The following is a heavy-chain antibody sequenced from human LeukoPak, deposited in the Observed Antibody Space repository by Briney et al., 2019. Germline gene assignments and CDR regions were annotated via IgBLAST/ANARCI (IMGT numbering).Heavy chain of an antibody. J-gene: IGHJ4*02. CDR1: GDSFSSNSAA. CDR3: ARAGVGYSYGYDEFDY. V-gene: IGHV6-1*01. D-gene: IGHD5-18*01. CDR2: TYYRYKWYN. Sequence: SQTLSLTCAVSGDSFSSNSAAWNWLRQSPSRGLEGLGSTYYRYKWYNDYAVSVKSRITINPDTSKNQFSLQLNSVTPEDTAVYYCARAGVGYSYGYDEFDYWGQGTLVTVSS.